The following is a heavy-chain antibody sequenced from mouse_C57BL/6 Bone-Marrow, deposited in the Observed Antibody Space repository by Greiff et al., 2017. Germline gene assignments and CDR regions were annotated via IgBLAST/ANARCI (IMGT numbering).Heavy chain of an antibody. CDR3: ARDDYDVRYAMDY. CDR2: INPNNGGT. D-gene: IGHD2-4*01. Sequence: VQLQQSGPELVQPGASVTISCKASGYTFTDYYMNWVKQSHGKSLEWIGDINPNNGGTSYNQKFKGKAKLTVDKSSSTAYMELRSLTSEDSVVYYCARDDYDVRYAMDYWGQGTSVTVSS. V-gene: IGHV1-26*01. CDR1: GYTFTDYY. J-gene: IGHJ4*01.